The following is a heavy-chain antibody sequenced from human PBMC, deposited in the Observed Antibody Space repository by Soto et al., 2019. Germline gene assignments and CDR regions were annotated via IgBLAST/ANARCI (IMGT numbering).Heavy chain of an antibody. CDR3: GRESIVGNNWFDP. CDR2: INPSGGST. Sequence: ASVKVSCKASGYTFTGYYMDWVRQAPGQGLEWMGIINPSGGSTSYAQKFQGRVTMTRDTSTSTVYMELSSLRSEDTAVYYCGRESIVGNNWFDPWGQGTLVTVSS. D-gene: IGHD3-16*02. CDR1: GYTFTGYY. V-gene: IGHV1-46*03. J-gene: IGHJ5*02.